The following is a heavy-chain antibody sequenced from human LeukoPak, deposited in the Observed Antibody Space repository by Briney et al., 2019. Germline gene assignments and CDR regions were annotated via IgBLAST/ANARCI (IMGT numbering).Heavy chain of an antibody. D-gene: IGHD1-20*01. V-gene: IGHV1-46*01. CDR1: GYTVTNYY. CDR3: ASVYKFGMDV. J-gene: IGHJ6*02. Sequence: GASVKVSCKASGYTVTNYYVHWVRQAPGQGLEWMAILNPGGGSSTYAQKFRGRATLTRATSTNTVYMELSSLRSEDTAVYYCASVYKFGMDVWGQGTTVIVSS. CDR2: LNPGGGSS.